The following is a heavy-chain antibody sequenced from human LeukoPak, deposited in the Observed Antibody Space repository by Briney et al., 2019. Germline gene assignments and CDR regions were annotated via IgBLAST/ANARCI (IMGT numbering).Heavy chain of an antibody. CDR1: GFTFSSYW. CDR2: INSDGSST. CDR3: ARWGYFDGPYAFDI. J-gene: IGHJ3*02. Sequence: GGSLRLSCAASGFTFSSYWMHWVRQAPGKGLVWVSRINSDGSSTSYADSVKGRFTISRDNAKNTLYLQMNSLGAEDTAVYYCARWGYFDGPYAFDIWGQGTMVTVSS. D-gene: IGHD3-9*01. V-gene: IGHV3-74*01.